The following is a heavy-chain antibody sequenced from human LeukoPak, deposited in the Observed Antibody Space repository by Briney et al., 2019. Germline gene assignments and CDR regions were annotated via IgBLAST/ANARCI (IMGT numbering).Heavy chain of an antibody. CDR1: GGTFSSYA. J-gene: IGHJ4*02. CDR3: ARYQYNWNEPFDY. D-gene: IGHD1-1*01. CDR2: IIPIFGTA. V-gene: IGHV1-69*13. Sequence: GASVKVSCKASGGTFSSYAISWVRQAPGQGLEWMGGIIPIFGTANYAQKFQGRVTITADESTSTAYMELSSLRSDDTAVYYCARYQYNWNEPFDYWGQGTLVTVSS.